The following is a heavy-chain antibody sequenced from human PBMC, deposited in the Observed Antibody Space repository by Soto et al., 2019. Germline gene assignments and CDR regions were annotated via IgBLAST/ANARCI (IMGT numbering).Heavy chain of an antibody. D-gene: IGHD1-26*01. CDR3: AHRPIVGAAI. J-gene: IGHJ1*01. CDR2: IYHSGST. Sequence: QVQLQESGPGLVKPSGTLSLTCGVFGGSISNSNWWTWVRQPPGKGLEWIGEIYHSGSTNYNSSLMSRVTISLDKVNNQFSLKLTSVTAADTAVYYCAHRPIVGAAIWGQGPWSPSPQ. V-gene: IGHV4-4*02. CDR1: GGSISNSNW.